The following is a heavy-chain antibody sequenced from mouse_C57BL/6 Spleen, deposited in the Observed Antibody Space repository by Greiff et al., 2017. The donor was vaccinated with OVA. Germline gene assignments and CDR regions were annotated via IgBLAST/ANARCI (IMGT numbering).Heavy chain of an antibody. J-gene: IGHJ4*01. CDR3: ERGRNDDYFFYAMDY. Sequence: QVQLQQPGAELVKPGASVKLSCKASGYTFTSYWMPWVKQRPGQGLEWIGEIDPSDSYTNYNQKFKGKATLTVDTSSSTAYVQLSSLTSEDSAVXYCERGRNDDYFFYAMDYWGQGTSVTVSS. D-gene: IGHD2-13*01. CDR1: GYTFTSYW. V-gene: IGHV1-50*01. CDR2: IDPSDSYT.